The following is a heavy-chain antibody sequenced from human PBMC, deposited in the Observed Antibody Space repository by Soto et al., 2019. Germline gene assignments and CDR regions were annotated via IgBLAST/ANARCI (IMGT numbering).Heavy chain of an antibody. V-gene: IGHV1-18*01. D-gene: IGHD3-3*01. Sequence: GAPLKVSCKASGYTFTSYGISWVRQAPGQGLEWMGWISAYNGNTNYAQKLQGRVTMTTDTSTSTAYMELRSLRSDDTAVYYCARDHRPTYYDFGSGYSLWFDPWGQGTLVTVSS. CDR3: ARDHRPTYYDFGSGYSLWFDP. CDR2: ISAYNGNT. CDR1: GYTFTSYG. J-gene: IGHJ5*02.